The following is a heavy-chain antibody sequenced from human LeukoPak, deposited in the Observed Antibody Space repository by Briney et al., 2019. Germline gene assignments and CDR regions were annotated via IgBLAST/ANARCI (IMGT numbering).Heavy chain of an antibody. Sequence: AGGSLRLSCAASGFTFSNSVMSWVRQAPGKGLEWVSLISGSGDNIYYVDSVKGRFTISRDNSKNTLYLQMNSLRAEDTAVYFCANGTSPFDPWGQGTLVTVSS. CDR3: ANGTSPFDP. CDR1: GFTFSNSV. J-gene: IGHJ5*02. CDR2: ISGSGDNI. V-gene: IGHV3-23*01.